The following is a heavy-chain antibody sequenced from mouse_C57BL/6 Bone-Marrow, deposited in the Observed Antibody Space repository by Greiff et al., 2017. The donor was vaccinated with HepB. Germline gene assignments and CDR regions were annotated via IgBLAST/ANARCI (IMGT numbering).Heavy chain of an antibody. CDR1: GFTFSSYG. D-gene: IGHD2-3*01. V-gene: IGHV5-6*02. J-gene: IGHJ4*01. CDR2: ISSGGSYT. Sequence: EVKLVESGGDLVKPGGSLKLSCAASGFTFSSYGMSWVRQTPDKRLEWVATISSGGSYTYYPDSVKGRFTISRDNDKNTLYLQMSSLKSEDTAMYYCARRDGYSLYAMDYWGQGTSVTVSS. CDR3: ARRDGYSLYAMDY.